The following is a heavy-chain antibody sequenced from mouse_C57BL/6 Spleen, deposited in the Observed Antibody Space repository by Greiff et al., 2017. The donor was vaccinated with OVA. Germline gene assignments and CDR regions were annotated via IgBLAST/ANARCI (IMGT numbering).Heavy chain of an antibody. CDR1: GFSLTSYA. J-gene: IGHJ2*01. Sequence: VHLVESGPGLVAPSQSLSITCTVSGFSLTSYAISWVRQPPGKGLEWLGVIWTGGGTNYNSALKSRLSISKDNSKSQVFLKMNSLQTDDTARYYCARNFDYDSYYFDYWGQGTTLTVSS. V-gene: IGHV2-9-1*01. D-gene: IGHD2-4*01. CDR3: ARNFDYDSYYFDY. CDR2: IWTGGGT.